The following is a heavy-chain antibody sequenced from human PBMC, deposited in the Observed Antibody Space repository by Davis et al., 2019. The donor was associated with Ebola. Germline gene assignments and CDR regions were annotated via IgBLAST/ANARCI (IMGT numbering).Heavy chain of an antibody. J-gene: IGHJ4*02. CDR3: ARGTQTFDY. CDR1: GYSFTNYD. V-gene: IGHV1-8*01. Sequence: ASVKVSCKASGYSFTNYDINWVRQAIGQGLEWMGWMNPNSGNTGYAQKFQGRVTMTRNTSINIAYMELSGLRSEDTAVYYCARGTQTFDYWGQGTLVTVSS. CDR2: MNPNSGNT.